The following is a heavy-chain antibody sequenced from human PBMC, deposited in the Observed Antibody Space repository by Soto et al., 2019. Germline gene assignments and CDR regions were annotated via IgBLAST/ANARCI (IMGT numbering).Heavy chain of an antibody. CDR1: GDSISSRGYY. Sequence: QVQLQESGPGLVKPSQPLSLTCSVSGDSISSRGYYWTWIRQHPGKGLEWIGYISYSGITFYNPSLKSRLTISMDTSNDQFSLKLSSVTAADTAVYYCARDVCSSSSCFIDYWGQGTLVTVSS. CDR3: ARDVCSSSSCFIDY. CDR2: ISYSGIT. J-gene: IGHJ4*02. V-gene: IGHV4-31*03. D-gene: IGHD2-2*01.